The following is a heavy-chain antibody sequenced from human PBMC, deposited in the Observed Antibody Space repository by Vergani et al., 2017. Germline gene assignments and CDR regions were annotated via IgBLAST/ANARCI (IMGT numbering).Heavy chain of an antibody. CDR2: ISHDGSRT. J-gene: IGHJ4*02. CDR1: GFNFRSDG. V-gene: IGHV3-30*18. CDR3: AKDWSITSFGPARYHEAGIDY. D-gene: IGHD3-3*01. Sequence: QVQLVESGGGVVQPGRSLMLPCAASGFNFRSDGMHWVRQAPGKGLEWVAIISHDGSRTHYADSVKGRFTISRDNSKNTLYLHMDSLRADDTAVYYCAKDWSITSFGPARYHEAGIDYWGPGTLVTVSS.